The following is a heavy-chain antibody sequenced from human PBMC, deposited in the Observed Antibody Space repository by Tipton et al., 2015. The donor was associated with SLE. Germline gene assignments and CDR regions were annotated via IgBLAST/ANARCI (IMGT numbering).Heavy chain of an antibody. CDR3: TKDIGPSGSLNWFDP. J-gene: IGHJ5*02. CDR1: GFNFDDYG. D-gene: IGHD3-3*01. CDR2: ITWNSGDI. Sequence: SLRLSCEASGFNFDDYGMYWVRQVPGKGLEWVASITWNSGDIAYVDSVKGRFTISRDNAKNSLYLQMDSLRPEDTALYYCTKDIGPSGSLNWFDPWGQGTLVTVSS. V-gene: IGHV3-9*01.